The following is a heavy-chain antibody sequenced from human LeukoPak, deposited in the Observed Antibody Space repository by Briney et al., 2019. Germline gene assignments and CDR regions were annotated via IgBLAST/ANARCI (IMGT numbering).Heavy chain of an antibody. V-gene: IGHV3-74*01. CDR3: ARPSSGWYGS. Sequence: GGSLRLSCAVSGCSFSSYWMHWVRQAPGKGLVWVSRISTDGSSTTYADSVRGRFTISRDNPKNTLYLQMDSLRAEDTAVYYCARPSSGWYGSWGQGTLVTVSS. D-gene: IGHD6-19*01. J-gene: IGHJ4*02. CDR2: ISTDGSST. CDR1: GCSFSSYW.